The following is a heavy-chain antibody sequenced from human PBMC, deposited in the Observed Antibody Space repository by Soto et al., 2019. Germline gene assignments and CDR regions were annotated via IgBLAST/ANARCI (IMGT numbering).Heavy chain of an antibody. V-gene: IGHV4-34*01. D-gene: IGHD2-2*01. Sequence: QVQLQQWGAGLLKPSETLSLTCAVYGGSLSGYYWTWIRQSPEKGLEWIGEVNHSGTTYYNPSLKTQVTISVHTPKNQFSLKMSSVTAADTAVYYCARGIGYCSSINCYSSRRLRFDSWGQGTLVTVSS. CDR1: GGSLSGYY. J-gene: IGHJ4*02. CDR3: ARGIGYCSSINCYSSRRLRFDS. CDR2: VNHSGTT.